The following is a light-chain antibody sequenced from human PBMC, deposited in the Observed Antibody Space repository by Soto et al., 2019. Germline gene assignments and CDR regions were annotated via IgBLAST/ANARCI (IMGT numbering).Light chain of an antibody. J-gene: IGKJ1*01. Sequence: EIVLTQSPATLSVSPGERATLSCRASQSVSSNLAWYQQKRGQAPRLLIYSASTRATGIPARFSGSGSGREFTLTISILQSEDFAVYYCQLYNNWPPWTFGQGTKVEIK. CDR2: SAS. CDR3: QLYNNWPPWT. CDR1: QSVSSN. V-gene: IGKV3-15*01.